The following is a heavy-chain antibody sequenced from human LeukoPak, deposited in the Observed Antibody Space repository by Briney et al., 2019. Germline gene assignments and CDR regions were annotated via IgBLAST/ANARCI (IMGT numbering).Heavy chain of an antibody. J-gene: IGHJ5*02. CDR1: GFTFSVYY. CDR3: ARLYYDIVTGYPFDP. Sequence: GGSLRLSCGVSGFTFSVYYMRWIRHAPEGGGEWVSYISSSGSTIYYADSVKGRFTISRDNAKNSLYRQMNSVSAEDTAVYYCARLYYDIVTGYPFDPWGQGTLVTVSS. CDR2: ISSSGSTI. V-gene: IGHV3-11*01. D-gene: IGHD3-9*01.